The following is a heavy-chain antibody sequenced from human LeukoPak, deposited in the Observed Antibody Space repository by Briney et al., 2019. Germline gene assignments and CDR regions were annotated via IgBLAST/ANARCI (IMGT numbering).Heavy chain of an antibody. CDR1: GGSFSGYY. D-gene: IGHD5-24*01. V-gene: IGHV4-34*01. J-gene: IGHJ4*02. CDR2: INHSGST. CDR3: SGGGGRWLQLNDY. Sequence: PSETLSLTCAVYGGSFSGYYWSWIRQPPGKGLEWIGEINHSGSTNYNPSLKSRVTISVDTSKNQFSLKLSSVTAADTAVYYCSGGGGRWLQLNDYWGQGTLVTVSS.